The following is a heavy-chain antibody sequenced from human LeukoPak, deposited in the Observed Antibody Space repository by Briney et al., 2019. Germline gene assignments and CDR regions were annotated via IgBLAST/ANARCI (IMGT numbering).Heavy chain of an antibody. V-gene: IGHV5-51*01. Sequence: GESLKISCKGSGYSFTSYWIGWVRQMPGKGLGWMGIIYPGDSDTRYSPSFQGQVTISADKSISTAYLQWSSLKCSVTTLYYCAIAAIVVVPDKNYCFDPSGPGNLVTVSS. D-gene: IGHD2-2*01. J-gene: IGHJ5*02. CDR1: GYSFTSYW. CDR3: AIAAIVVVPDKNYCFDP. CDR2: IYPGDSDT.